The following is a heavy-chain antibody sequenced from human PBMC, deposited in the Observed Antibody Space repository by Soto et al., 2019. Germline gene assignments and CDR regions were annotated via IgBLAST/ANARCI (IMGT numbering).Heavy chain of an antibody. CDR3: ATLKPPWGGMDV. CDR1: GGSISSYY. Sequence: SETLSLTCTVSGGSISSYYWSWIRQPPGKGLEWIGYIYYSGSTNYNPSLKSRVTISVDTSKNQFSLKLSSVTAADTAVYCCATLKPPWGGMDVWGQGTTVTVSS. J-gene: IGHJ6*02. D-gene: IGHD3-16*01. CDR2: IYYSGST. V-gene: IGHV4-59*01.